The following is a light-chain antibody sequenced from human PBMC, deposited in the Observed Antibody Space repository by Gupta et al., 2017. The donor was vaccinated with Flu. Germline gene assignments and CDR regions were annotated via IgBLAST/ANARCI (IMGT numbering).Light chain of an antibody. V-gene: IGKV4-1*01. CDR3: QQEYSTKWT. CDR1: QSLLYGSDKKDY. Sequence: DIVMTQSPDSLAVSLGERATINCKSSQSLLYGSDKKDYLAWYDQKPGQPPKLLIYWASTRESGVPERFSGRGYGTDFTLTINSRQTEDVAVYCCQQEYSTKWTFGQGTXVEIK. CDR2: WAS. J-gene: IGKJ1*01.